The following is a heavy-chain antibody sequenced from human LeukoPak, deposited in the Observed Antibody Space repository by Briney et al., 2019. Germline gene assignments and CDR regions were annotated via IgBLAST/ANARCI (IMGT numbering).Heavy chain of an antibody. CDR2: ISYDGSNK. CDR3: AKDRGSSWPNFDY. CDR1: GFTFSSYG. D-gene: IGHD6-13*01. Sequence: GRSLRLSCAASGFTFSSYGMHWVRQAPGKGLEWVAVISYDGSNKYYADPVKGRFTISRDNSKNTLYLQMNSLRAEDTAVYYCAKDRGSSWPNFDYWGQGTLVTVSS. V-gene: IGHV3-30*18. J-gene: IGHJ4*02.